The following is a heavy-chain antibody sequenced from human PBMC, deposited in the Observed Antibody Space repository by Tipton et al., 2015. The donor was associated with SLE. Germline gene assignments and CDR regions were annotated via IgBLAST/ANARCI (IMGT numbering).Heavy chain of an antibody. Sequence: TLSLTCTVSGGSISSYYWSWIRQPPGKGLEWIGYIYYSGSTNYNPSLKSRVTISVDTSKNQFSLKLSSVTAADTAVYYCAREGRYPYYYYYMDVWGKGTTVTVS. CDR1: GGSISSYY. J-gene: IGHJ6*03. D-gene: IGHD2-2*01. V-gene: IGHV4-59*01. CDR2: IYYSGST. CDR3: AREGRYPYYYYYMDV.